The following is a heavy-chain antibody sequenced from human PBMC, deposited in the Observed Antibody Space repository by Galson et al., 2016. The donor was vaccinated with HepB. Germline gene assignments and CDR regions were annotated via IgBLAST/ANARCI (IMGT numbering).Heavy chain of an antibody. CDR1: TSTFSSDA. V-gene: IGHV3-23*01. J-gene: IGHJ6*04. CDR2: ITGSGLTT. D-gene: IGHD5-18*01. CDR3: AEDPSDASDTAFGV. Sequence: SLRLSCAASTSTFSSDAMSWVRQAPGKGLEWVSTITGSGLTTYYGDSVKGRFTISRDNSRNTVFLQMDSLRVEDTAVYFCAEDPSDASDTAFGVWGKGTTVTVSS.